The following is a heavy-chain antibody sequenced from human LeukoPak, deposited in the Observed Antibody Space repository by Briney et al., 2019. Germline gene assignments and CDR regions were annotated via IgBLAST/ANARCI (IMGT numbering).Heavy chain of an antibody. J-gene: IGHJ4*02. CDR1: GGTFSSYA. Sequence: SVKVSCKASGGTFSSYAISWVRQAPGQGLEWMGGIIPIFGTANYAQKFQGRVTITADESTSTAYMELSSLRPGDTAVYYCARISVAGVGARPEDDSWGQGTPVAVSS. CDR3: ARISVAGVGARPEDDS. V-gene: IGHV1-69*13. D-gene: IGHD6-19*01. CDR2: IIPIFGTA.